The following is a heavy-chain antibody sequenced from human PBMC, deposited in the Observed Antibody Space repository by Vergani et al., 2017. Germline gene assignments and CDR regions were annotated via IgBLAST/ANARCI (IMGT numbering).Heavy chain of an antibody. J-gene: IGHJ4*02. CDR2: ISWNSGSI. CDR1: GFTFDDYA. D-gene: IGHD2-21*01. V-gene: IGHV3-9*01. CDR3: GVIAKGY. Sequence: EVQLVESGGGLVQPGRSLRLSCAASGFTFDDYAMHWVRQAPGKGLEWVSGISWNSGSIGYADSVKGRFTISRDNAKNSLYLQVNSLRAEDTALYYCGVIAKGYWGQGTLVTVSS.